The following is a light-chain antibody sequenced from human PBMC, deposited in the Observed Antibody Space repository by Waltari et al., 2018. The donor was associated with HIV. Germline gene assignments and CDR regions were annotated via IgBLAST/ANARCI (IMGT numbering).Light chain of an antibody. CDR2: AKN. CDR1: SSNIGSNT. CDR3: ATWDDSLNGVI. J-gene: IGLJ2*01. Sequence: QSVLTQPPSASGTPGQRVTISCSGSSSNIGSNTVNWYQQLPGTSPKLIVYAKNQRPSGVPDLLSGSRSCTSASLAIRWLQSEDEADYYFATWDDSLNGVIFGGGTTLTVL. V-gene: IGLV1-44*01.